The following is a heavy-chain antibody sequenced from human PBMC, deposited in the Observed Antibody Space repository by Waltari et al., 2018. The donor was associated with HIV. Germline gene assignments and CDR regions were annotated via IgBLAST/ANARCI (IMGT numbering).Heavy chain of an antibody. D-gene: IGHD3-10*01. CDR2: IIPIFGTA. Sequence: QVQLVQSGAEVKKPGSSVKVSCKASGGTFSSYAISWVRQAPGQGLEWMGGIIPIFGTANYAQKFQGRVTITADESTSTAYMELSSLRSEDTAVYYCARISTPDYGSGSYYNIFDYWGQGTLVTVSS. V-gene: IGHV1-69*01. CDR3: ARISTPDYGSGSYYNIFDY. J-gene: IGHJ4*02. CDR1: GGTFSSYA.